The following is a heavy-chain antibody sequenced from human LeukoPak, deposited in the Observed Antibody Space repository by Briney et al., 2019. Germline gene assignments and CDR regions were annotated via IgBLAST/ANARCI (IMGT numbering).Heavy chain of an antibody. Sequence: GGSLRLSCEGSAFIFSGHWMNWVRQAPGKGLEWVSSISSSSSYIYYADSVKGRFTISRDNAKNSLYLQMNSLRAEDTAVYYCAREYEAYYDFWSGYGYYGMDVWGQGTTVTVSS. CDR2: ISSSSSYI. J-gene: IGHJ6*02. V-gene: IGHV3-21*01. CDR3: AREYEAYYDFWSGYGYYGMDV. D-gene: IGHD3-3*01. CDR1: AFIFSGHW.